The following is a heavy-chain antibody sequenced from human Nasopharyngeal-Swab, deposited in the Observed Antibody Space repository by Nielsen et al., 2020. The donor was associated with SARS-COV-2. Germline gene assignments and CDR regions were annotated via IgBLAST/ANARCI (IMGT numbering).Heavy chain of an antibody. Sequence: WIRQPPGKGLEWVAVISYDGSNKYYADSVKGRFTISRDNAKNSLYLQMNSLRAEDTAVYYCARDLGSGTVSDYWGQGTLVTVSS. V-gene: IGHV3-33*05. D-gene: IGHD4-17*01. CDR2: ISYDGSNK. J-gene: IGHJ4*02. CDR3: ARDLGSGTVSDY.